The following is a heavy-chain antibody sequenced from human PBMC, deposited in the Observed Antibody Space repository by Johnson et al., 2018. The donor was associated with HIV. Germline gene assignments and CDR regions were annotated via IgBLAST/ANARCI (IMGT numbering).Heavy chain of an antibody. CDR2: IGTIGDT. CDR1: GFTFSTYD. D-gene: IGHD4-11*01. CDR3: ARGLGWDTNLAFEI. J-gene: IGHJ3*02. Sequence: VQLVESGGGLVQPGGSLRLSCAASGFTFSTYDMHWVRQAPGKGLEWVSFIGTIGDTPYAGSVKGRFTTSRENAKNSVFLQRNSLGDADTAVYYCARGLGWDTNLAFEIWGQGTMVTVSS. V-gene: IGHV3-13*01.